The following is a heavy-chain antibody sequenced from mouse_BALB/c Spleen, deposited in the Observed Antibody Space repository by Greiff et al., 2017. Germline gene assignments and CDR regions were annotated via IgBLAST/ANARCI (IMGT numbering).Heavy chain of an antibody. CDR1: GFTFSSYG. CDR3: ARQGDGTAMDY. V-gene: IGHV5-6*01. CDR2: ISSGGSYT. J-gene: IGHJ4*01. D-gene: IGHD3-3*01. Sequence: DVHLVESGGDLVKPGGSLKLSCAASGFTFSSYGMSWVRQTPDKRLEWVATISSGGSYTYYPDSVKGRFTISRDNAKNTLYLQMSSLKAEDTAMYYCARQGDGTAMDYWGQGTSVTVSS.